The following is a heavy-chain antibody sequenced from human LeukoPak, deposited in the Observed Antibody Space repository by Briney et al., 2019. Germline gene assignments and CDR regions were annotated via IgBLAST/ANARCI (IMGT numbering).Heavy chain of an antibody. J-gene: IGHJ5*02. D-gene: IGHD3-3*01. CDR3: ARDFYEGVPYADCFDP. Sequence: ASVKVSCKASGYTFTSYYMHWVRQAPGQGLEWMGIINPSGGSTSYAQKFQGRVTMTRDTSTSTVYMELSSLRSEDTAVYYCARDFYEGVPYADCFDPWGQGTLVTVSS. CDR1: GYTFTSYY. V-gene: IGHV1-46*01. CDR2: INPSGGST.